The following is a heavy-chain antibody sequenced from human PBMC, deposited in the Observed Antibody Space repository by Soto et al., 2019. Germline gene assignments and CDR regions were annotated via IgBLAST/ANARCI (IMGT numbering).Heavy chain of an antibody. CDR2: IYYSGST. D-gene: IGHD6-19*01. V-gene: IGHV4-39*01. CDR3: ARSPIAVAGTIAGSGWFDP. Sequence: SETLSLTCTVSGGSISSSSYYWGWIRQPPGKGLEWIGSIYYSGSTYYNPSLKSRVTISVDTSKNQFSLKLSSVTAADTAVYYCARSPIAVAGTIAGSGWFDPWGQGTLVTVSS. CDR1: GGSISSSSYY. J-gene: IGHJ5*02.